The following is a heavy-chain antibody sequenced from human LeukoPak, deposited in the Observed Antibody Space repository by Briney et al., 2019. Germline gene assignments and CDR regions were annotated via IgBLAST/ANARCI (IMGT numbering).Heavy chain of an antibody. Sequence: SETLSLTCTVSGGSFSSYYWNWIRQPPGRGLEWIGYISYSGSTNYNPSLKSRVTISVDASKNQFSLKLSSVTAADTAVYYCARTAYYYDSSGHYAVYYFDYWGQGTLVTVSS. CDR3: ARTAYYYDSSGHYAVYYFDY. D-gene: IGHD3-22*01. CDR2: ISYSGST. CDR1: GGSFSSYY. V-gene: IGHV4-59*08. J-gene: IGHJ4*02.